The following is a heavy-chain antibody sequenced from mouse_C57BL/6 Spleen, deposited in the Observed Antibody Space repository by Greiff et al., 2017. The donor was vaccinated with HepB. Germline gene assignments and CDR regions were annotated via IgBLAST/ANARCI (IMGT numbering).Heavy chain of an antibody. J-gene: IGHJ4*01. D-gene: IGHD1-1*01. CDR3: ARSGGWTFITTGVAPEDY. V-gene: IGHV1-50*01. Sequence: QVQLQQPGAELVKPGASVKLSCKASGYTFTSYWMQWVKQRPGQGLEWIGEIDPSDSYTNYNQKFKGKATLTVDTSSSTAYMQLSSLTSEDSAVYYCARSGGWTFITTGVAPEDYWGQGTSVTVSS. CDR1: GYTFTSYW. CDR2: IDPSDSYT.